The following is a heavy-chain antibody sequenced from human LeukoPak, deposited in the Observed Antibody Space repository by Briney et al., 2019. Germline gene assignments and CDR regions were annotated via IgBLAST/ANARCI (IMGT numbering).Heavy chain of an antibody. CDR2: ISGSGGST. V-gene: IGHV3-23*01. Sequence: PGGSLRLSCAVSGFNFRDHWMDWVRQAPGKGLEWVSAISGSGGSTYFADSVKGRFTISRDNSKNTLYLQMNSLSAEDTAIYYCARGLGSSTSRHTFDIWGQGTMVTVSS. D-gene: IGHD2-2*01. CDR1: GFNFRDHW. CDR3: ARGLGSSTSRHTFDI. J-gene: IGHJ3*02.